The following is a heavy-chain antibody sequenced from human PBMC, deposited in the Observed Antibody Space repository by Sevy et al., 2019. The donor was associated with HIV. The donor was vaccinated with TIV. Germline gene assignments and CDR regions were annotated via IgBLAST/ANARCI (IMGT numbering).Heavy chain of an antibody. D-gene: IGHD3-9*01. J-gene: IGHJ4*02. CDR3: GRKYFDWLFDY. CDR1: GYTFTDYY. CDR2: IDPNSGGT. V-gene: IGHV1-2*02. Sequence: ASVKVSCKTSGYTFTDYYIHWVRQVPGQGLEWMGWIDPNSGGTKYAQNFQGRVTVTRDTSISTVYMGLSSLRSDDTAVYYCGRKYFDWLFDYWGQGTQVTVSS.